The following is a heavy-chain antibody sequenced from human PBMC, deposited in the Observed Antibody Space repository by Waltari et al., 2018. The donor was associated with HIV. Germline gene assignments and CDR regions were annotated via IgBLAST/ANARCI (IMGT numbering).Heavy chain of an antibody. CDR3: ATLHDDVQVSRWED. CDR2: LNSEDGQI. Sequence: QVHLVQSEAEVKRPGASVKVSCKISGYRLDEVHMHWVRQASGNGLAWMGGLNSEDGQIIYAQKFQGRVTMTEDTSTDTAYMELSSLRSEDSAVYYWATLHDDVQVSRWEDWGQGTLVTVS. CDR1: GYRLDEVH. D-gene: IGHD1-1*01. V-gene: IGHV1-24*01. J-gene: IGHJ4*02.